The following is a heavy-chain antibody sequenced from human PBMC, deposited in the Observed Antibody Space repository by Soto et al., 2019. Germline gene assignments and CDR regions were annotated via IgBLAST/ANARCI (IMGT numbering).Heavy chain of an antibody. CDR3: ARDSDCHSTSCFFPPHV. J-gene: IGHJ6*02. CDR2: ISGGGSYI. Sequence: GGSLRLSCSASGFTFSDENMSWVRQVPGKGLEWVSGISGGGSYIFYADSVQGRFSIPRDNPKNSLFLEMNSLRVEDTAVYYCARDSDCHSTSCFFPPHVWGQGTTVTVS. CDR1: GFTFSDEN. D-gene: IGHD2-2*01. V-gene: IGHV3-21*06.